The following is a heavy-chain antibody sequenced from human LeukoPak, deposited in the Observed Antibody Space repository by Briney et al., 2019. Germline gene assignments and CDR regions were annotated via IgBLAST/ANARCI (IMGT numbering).Heavy chain of an antibody. J-gene: IGHJ3*02. CDR3: AKAITLTTRGAFHI. Sequence: GGSLRLSCAASGFXFNSYAISWVRQAPGKGLDWVSSISDGGGITYYADSVKGRFTISRDNSRNTVYLQMNSLRAEDTALYYCAKAITLTTRGAFHIWGQGTMVTVSS. D-gene: IGHD1-20*01. CDR2: ISDGGGIT. V-gene: IGHV3-23*01. CDR1: GFXFNSYA.